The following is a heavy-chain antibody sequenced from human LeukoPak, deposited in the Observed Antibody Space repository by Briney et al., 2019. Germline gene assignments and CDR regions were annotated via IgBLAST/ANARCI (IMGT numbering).Heavy chain of an antibody. J-gene: IGHJ4*02. V-gene: IGHV3-23*01. CDR2: ISGSGGST. CDR3: AKEGYYDSSGYYHYFDY. CDR1: GYTFSSYA. D-gene: IGHD3-22*01. Sequence: GGSLRLSCAASGYTFSSYAMSWVRQAPGKGLEWVSAISGSGGSTYYADSVKGRFTISRDNSKNTLYLQMNSLRAEDTAVYYCAKEGYYDSSGYYHYFDYWGQGTLVTVSS.